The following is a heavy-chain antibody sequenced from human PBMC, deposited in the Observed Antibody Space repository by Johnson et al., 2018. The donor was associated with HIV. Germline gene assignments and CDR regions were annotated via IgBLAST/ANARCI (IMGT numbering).Heavy chain of an antibody. CDR3: AKEDGYSYGSDAFDI. Sequence: VQLVESGGGVVRPEKSLRLSCAASGFTFSSYAMHWVRQAPGKGLEWVAVISYDGSNKYYADSVTGRFTISRDNSKNTLYLQMNGLRAEDTAVYYCAKEDGYSYGSDAFDIWGQGTMVTVSS. CDR2: ISYDGSNK. V-gene: IGHV3-30-3*01. D-gene: IGHD5-18*01. CDR1: GFTFSSYA. J-gene: IGHJ3*02.